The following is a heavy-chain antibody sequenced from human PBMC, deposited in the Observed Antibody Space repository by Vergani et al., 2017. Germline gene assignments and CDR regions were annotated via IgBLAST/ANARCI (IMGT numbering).Heavy chain of an antibody. CDR2: IYYSGST. CDR1: GGSISSGDYY. CDR3: ASDRPRALPAGRSQYDCYRDV. V-gene: IGHV4-30-4*01. J-gene: IGHJ6*03. D-gene: IGHD2-2*01. Sequence: QVQLQESGPGLVKPSQTLSLTCTVSGGSISSGDYYWSWIRQPPGQGLEWIGYIYYSGSTYYNPSLKSRVTISVDTSKNQFSLKLSSVTAADTAVYYCASDRPRALPAGRSQYDCYRDVWGKGSTVIFSS.